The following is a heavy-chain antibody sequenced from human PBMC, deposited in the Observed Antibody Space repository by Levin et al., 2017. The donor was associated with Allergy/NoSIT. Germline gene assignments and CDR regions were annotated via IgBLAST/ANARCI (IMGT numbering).Heavy chain of an antibody. CDR2: INPSDGST. J-gene: IGHJ4*02. D-gene: IGHD6-13*01. CDR1: GYTFTSYY. Sequence: GESLKISCKASGYTFTSYYMHWVRQAPGQGLEWMGIINPSDGSTGYAQKFQGRLTMTRDTSTSTVYMELSSLRSEDTAVYYCATEQPSTYYFDYWGQGTLVTVSS. V-gene: IGHV1-46*01. CDR3: ATEQPSTYYFDY.